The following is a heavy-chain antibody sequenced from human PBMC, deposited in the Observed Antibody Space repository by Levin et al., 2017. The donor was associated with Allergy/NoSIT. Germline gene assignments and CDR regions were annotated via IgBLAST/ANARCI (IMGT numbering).Heavy chain of an antibody. CDR3: ARSGGSYFTYWYFDL. J-gene: IGHJ2*01. D-gene: IGHD1-26*01. CDR1: GFTFSSYA. CDR2: ISSDGGTT. Sequence: VGSLRLSCAASGFTFSSYAMHWVRQAPGQGLEYVSAISSDGGTTYYADSVKGRFTISRDNSKNTLYLQMGSLRAEDMAVYYCARSGGSYFTYWYFDLWGRGTLLTVSS. V-gene: IGHV3-64*02.